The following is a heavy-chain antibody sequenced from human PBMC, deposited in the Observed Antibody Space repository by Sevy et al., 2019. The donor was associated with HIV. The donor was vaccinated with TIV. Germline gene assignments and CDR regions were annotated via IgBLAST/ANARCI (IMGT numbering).Heavy chain of an antibody. CDR1: GFSFNNYD. CDR3: AREGGYTDQGMDV. V-gene: IGHV3-48*01. Sequence: GGSLRLSCAASGFSFNNYDMNWVRQAPGKGLEWISYISSSSSHIYYADSVKGRFTISRDNAKNSLSVQMNSLRAEDTAVYYCAREGGYTDQGMDVWGQGTTVTVSS. D-gene: IGHD5-12*01. CDR2: ISSSSSHI. J-gene: IGHJ6*02.